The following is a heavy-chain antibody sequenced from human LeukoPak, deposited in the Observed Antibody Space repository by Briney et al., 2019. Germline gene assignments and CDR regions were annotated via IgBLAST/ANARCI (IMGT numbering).Heavy chain of an antibody. CDR3: ARVGIYGDFGY. D-gene: IGHD4-17*01. CDR1: GGSISSYY. Sequence: PSETLSLTCTVSGGSISSYYWSWIRQPPGKGLEWIGSIYYSGSTNYNPSLKSRVTISVDTSKNQFSLKLSSVTAADTAVYYCARVGIYGDFGYWGQGTLVTVSS. V-gene: IGHV4-59*01. J-gene: IGHJ4*02. CDR2: IYYSGST.